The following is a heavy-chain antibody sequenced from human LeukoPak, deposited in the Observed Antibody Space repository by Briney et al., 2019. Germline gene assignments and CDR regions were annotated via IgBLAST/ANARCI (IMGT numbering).Heavy chain of an antibody. D-gene: IGHD3-10*01. V-gene: IGHV4-39*07. CDR3: ARDDRGTKIYGSGNESDY. Sequence: SETLSLTCTVSGGSISSSSYYWGWIRQPPGKGLEWIGSIYYSGSTYYNPSLKSRVTISVDTSKNQFSLKLSSVTAADTAVYYCARDDRGTKIYGSGNESDYWGQGTLVTVSP. CDR1: GGSISSSSYY. CDR2: IYYSGST. J-gene: IGHJ4*02.